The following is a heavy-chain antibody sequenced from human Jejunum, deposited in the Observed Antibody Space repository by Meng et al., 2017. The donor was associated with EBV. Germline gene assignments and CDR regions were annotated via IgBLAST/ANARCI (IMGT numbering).Heavy chain of an antibody. J-gene: IGHJ4*02. Sequence: VTPSPTLSSPRAVSGDPITRGSYVWSWIRQPPGKGLEWIGNIYHIGSTYYNPSLKSRVTISVDRSKNQFSLKLTSVTAADTAVYYCARGGPDFGDYVPFDYWGQGTLVTVSS. D-gene: IGHD4-17*01. CDR3: ARGGPDFGDYVPFDY. CDR2: IYHIGST. V-gene: IGHV4-30-2*01. CDR1: GDPITRGSYV.